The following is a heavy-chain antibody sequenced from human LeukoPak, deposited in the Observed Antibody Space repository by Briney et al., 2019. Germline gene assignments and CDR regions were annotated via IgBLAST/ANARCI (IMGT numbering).Heavy chain of an antibody. Sequence: SETLSLTCAVSGGSISSSNWWSWVRQPPGKGLEWIGEIYHSGSTNYNPSLKSRVTISVDKSKNQFSLKLSSVTAADTAVYYCVCRGAAAAPFDYWGQGTLVTVSS. CDR1: GGSISSSNW. D-gene: IGHD6-13*01. J-gene: IGHJ4*02. CDR3: VCRGAAAAPFDY. V-gene: IGHV4-4*02. CDR2: IYHSGST.